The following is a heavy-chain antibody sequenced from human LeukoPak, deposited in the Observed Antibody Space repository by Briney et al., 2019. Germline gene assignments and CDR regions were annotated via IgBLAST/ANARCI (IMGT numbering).Heavy chain of an antibody. CDR2: ISYDGSNK. Sequence: GGSLRLSCAASGFTFSSYAMHWVRQAPGKGLEWVAVISYDGSNKYYADSVKGRFTISRDNAKNTLYLQMNSLRAEDTAVYFCTRGGVDYWGQGTLVTVSS. V-gene: IGHV3-30*04. CDR3: TRGGVDY. CDR1: GFTFSSYA. J-gene: IGHJ4*02.